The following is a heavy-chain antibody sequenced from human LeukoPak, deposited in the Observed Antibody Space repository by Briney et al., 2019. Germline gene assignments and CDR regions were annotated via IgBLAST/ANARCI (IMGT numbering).Heavy chain of an antibody. Sequence: GGSLRLSCAASGFTFSSYAMHWVRQAPGKGLEWVAVISYDGSNKYYADSVKGRFTISRDNSKNTLYLQMNSLRAEDTAVYYCARDVRFYTLDPWGQGTLVTVSS. CDR2: ISYDGSNK. D-gene: IGHD3-3*01. CDR3: ARDVRFYTLDP. J-gene: IGHJ5*02. CDR1: GFTFSSYA. V-gene: IGHV3-30-3*01.